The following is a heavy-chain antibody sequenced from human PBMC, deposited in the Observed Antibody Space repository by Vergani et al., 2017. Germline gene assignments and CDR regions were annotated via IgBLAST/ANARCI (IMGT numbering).Heavy chain of an antibody. CDR3: AKEHCSGGSCYSPYYYYGMDV. Sequence: EVQLVESGGGLVQPGGSLRLSCAASGFTFSSYAMSWVRQAPGKGLEWVSAISGSGGSTYYADSVKGRFTISRDNSKNTLYLQMNSLRAKDTAVYYCAKEHCSGGSCYSPYYYYGMDVWGQGTTVTVSS. CDR2: ISGSGGST. V-gene: IGHV3-23*04. J-gene: IGHJ6*02. D-gene: IGHD2-15*01. CDR1: GFTFSSYA.